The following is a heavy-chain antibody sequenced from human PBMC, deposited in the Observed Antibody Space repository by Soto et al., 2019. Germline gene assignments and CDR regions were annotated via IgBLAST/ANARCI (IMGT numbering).Heavy chain of an antibody. V-gene: IGHV3-33*01. CDR2: IWYDGSNK. J-gene: IGHJ3*02. D-gene: IGHD2-21*02. Sequence: QVQLVESGGGVVQPGRSLRLSCAASGFTFSSYGMHWVRQAPGKGLEWVAVIWYDGSNKYYADSVKGRFTISRDNSKNTLYLQMNSLRAEDTAVYYCARDRGGDLLDDACDIWGQGTMVTVSS. CDR3: ARDRGGDLLDDACDI. CDR1: GFTFSSYG.